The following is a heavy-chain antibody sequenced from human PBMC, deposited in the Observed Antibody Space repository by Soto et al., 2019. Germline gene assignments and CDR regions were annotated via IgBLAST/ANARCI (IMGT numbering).Heavy chain of an antibody. J-gene: IGHJ5*02. D-gene: IGHD2-15*01. V-gene: IGHV4-34*01. CDR2: INHSGST. Sequence: SETLSLTCAVYGGSFSGYYWSWIRQPPGKGLEWIGEINHSGSTNYNPSLKSRVTISVDTSKNQFSLKLSSVTAADTAVYYCASKPYCSGGSCYTWFDPWGQGTRVTVAS. CDR3: ASKPYCSGGSCYTWFDP. CDR1: GGSFSGYY.